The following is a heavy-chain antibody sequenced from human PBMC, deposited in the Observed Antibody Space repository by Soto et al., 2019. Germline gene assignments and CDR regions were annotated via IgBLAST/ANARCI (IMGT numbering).Heavy chain of an antibody. V-gene: IGHV1-69*13. CDR3: ARVGAIAAAGTWLGYRPRDYGMDV. CDR1: GGTFSSYA. J-gene: IGHJ6*02. CDR2: IIPIFGTA. Sequence: SVKVSCKSSGGTFSSYAISWVRQAPGQGLEWMGGIIPIFGTANYAQKFQGRVTITADESTSTAYMELSSLRSEDTAVYYCARVGAIAAAGTWLGYRPRDYGMDVWGQGTTVTVSS. D-gene: IGHD6-13*01.